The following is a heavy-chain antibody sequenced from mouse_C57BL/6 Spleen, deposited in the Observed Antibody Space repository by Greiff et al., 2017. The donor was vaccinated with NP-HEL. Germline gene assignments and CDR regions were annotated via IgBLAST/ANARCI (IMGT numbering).Heavy chain of an antibody. Sequence: QVQLQQSGPGLVQPSQSLSITCTVSGFSLTSYGVHWVRQSPGKGLEWLGVIWSGGSTDYNAAFISRLSISKDNSKSQVFFKMYSLQADDTAIYYCARRNSRLYYFDYWGQGTTLTVSS. CDR3: ARRNSRLYYFDY. V-gene: IGHV2-2*01. J-gene: IGHJ2*01. CDR2: IWSGGST. CDR1: GFSLTSYG.